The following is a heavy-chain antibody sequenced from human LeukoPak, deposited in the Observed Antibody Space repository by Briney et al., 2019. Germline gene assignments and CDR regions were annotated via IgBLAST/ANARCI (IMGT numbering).Heavy chain of an antibody. V-gene: IGHV3-11*04. J-gene: IGHJ4*02. CDR3: GRGHWGLDY. CDR1: GFTFSDYY. Sequence: GGSLRLSCAASGFTFSDYYMTWIRQAPGKGLEWVSYISNSGSSIYYADSVKGRFTTSRDNAKSSLYLQMNSLRAEDTAVYYCGRGHWGLDYWGQGALVTVSS. D-gene: IGHD7-27*01. CDR2: ISNSGSSI.